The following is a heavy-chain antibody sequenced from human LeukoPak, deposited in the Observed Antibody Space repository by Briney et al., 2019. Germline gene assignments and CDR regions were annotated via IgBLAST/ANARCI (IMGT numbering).Heavy chain of an antibody. Sequence: GGSLRLSCAASGFTFSNSGMHWVRQAPGKGLEWVAVISFDGSNKNFADSVKGRFTVSRDNSKNTLYLQMNSLRAEDTAVYYCARERVVDTAMVIDYWGQGTLVTVSS. CDR3: ARERVVDTAMVIDY. J-gene: IGHJ4*02. D-gene: IGHD5-18*01. CDR1: GFTFSNSG. CDR2: ISFDGSNK. V-gene: IGHV3-30*03.